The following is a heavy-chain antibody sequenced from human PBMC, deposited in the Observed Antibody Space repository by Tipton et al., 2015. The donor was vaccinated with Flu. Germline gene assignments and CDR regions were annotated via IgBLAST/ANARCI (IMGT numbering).Heavy chain of an antibody. D-gene: IGHD5-12*01. CDR3: ATLGNSGTDGFDI. V-gene: IGHV3-66*02. Sequence: GSLRLSCAASGFTVSSKYMGWVRQAPGKGLQWVSAIYRGGTTYVADSVKGRCTISRDNSKNTLYLQWNSLTTEDTAVYYCATLGNSGTDGFDIWGQGTMVTISS. CDR1: GFTVSSKY. J-gene: IGHJ3*02. CDR2: IYRGGTT.